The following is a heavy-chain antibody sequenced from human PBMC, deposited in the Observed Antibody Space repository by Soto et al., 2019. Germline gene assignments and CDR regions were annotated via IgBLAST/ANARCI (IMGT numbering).Heavy chain of an antibody. CDR1: GGSISGDQ. V-gene: IGHV4-59*01. J-gene: IGHJ6*03. Sequence: QVHLQESGPGLVKPSETLSLTCTVSGGSISGDQWSWSRQCPGTGQELLGHIFYSGSTNYNPSRKGRVAIAVDTSKNQFSLKVSSVTAADTAVYSCARPGLFLDWPEGYIDVWGKGNTVTVSS. CDR2: IFYSGST. D-gene: IGHD3-3*01. CDR3: ARPGLFLDWPEGYIDV.